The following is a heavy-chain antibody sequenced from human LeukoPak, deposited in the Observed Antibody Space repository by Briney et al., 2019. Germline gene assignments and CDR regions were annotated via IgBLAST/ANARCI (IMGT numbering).Heavy chain of an antibody. J-gene: IGHJ6*02. V-gene: IGHV1-2*02. D-gene: IGHD3-3*01. CDR3: ARDRARITIFSPSGMDV. Sequence: GASVKVSCKASGYTFTGYYMHWVRQAPGQGLEWMGWINPNSGGTNYAQKFQGRVTMTRDTSISTAYMELSRLRSDDTAVYYCARDRARITIFSPSGMDVWGQGTTVTVSS. CDR1: GYTFTGYY. CDR2: INPNSGGT.